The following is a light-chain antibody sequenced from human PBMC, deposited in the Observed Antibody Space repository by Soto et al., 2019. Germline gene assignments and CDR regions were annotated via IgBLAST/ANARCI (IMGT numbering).Light chain of an antibody. J-gene: IGKJ1*01. CDR2: EAS. CDR1: QSFTKW. CDR3: QNYYSISSTT. Sequence: DIQMTQSPSTLAASVGDRVTITCRASQSFTKWLAWYQQKPGKAPQLLIYEASRLKSGVPSRFSGSESGTEFSLPIISLQPDDFAAYYCQNYYSISSTTFVQGTKVEIK. V-gene: IGKV1-5*03.